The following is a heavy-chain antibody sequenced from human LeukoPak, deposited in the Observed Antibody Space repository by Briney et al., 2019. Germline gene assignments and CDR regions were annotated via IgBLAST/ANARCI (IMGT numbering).Heavy chain of an antibody. CDR1: GFTFSSYA. D-gene: IGHD3-22*01. Sequence: PGGSLRLSCAASGFTFSSYAMSWVRQAPGKGLEWVSAMSGSGGTSDYADSVKGRFTISRDNSKNTLYLQMNSLRAEDTAVYYCAKDPNSSGYYTAFGYWGQGTLVTVSS. J-gene: IGHJ4*02. CDR2: MSGSGGTS. CDR3: AKDPNSSGYYTAFGY. V-gene: IGHV3-23*01.